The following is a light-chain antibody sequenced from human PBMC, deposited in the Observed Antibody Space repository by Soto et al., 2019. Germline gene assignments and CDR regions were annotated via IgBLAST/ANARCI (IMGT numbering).Light chain of an antibody. CDR2: DVN. Sequence: QSALTQPASVSGSPGQSITISCTGTSSDIGAYNLVSWYQQHPGKAPKLMLYDVNIRPSGVSNRFSSSKSSNTASLTISGLQAEDEADYYCTSWTTSTTMIFGGGTKVTVL. CDR1: SSDIGAYNL. J-gene: IGLJ2*01. V-gene: IGLV2-14*03. CDR3: TSWTTSTTMI.